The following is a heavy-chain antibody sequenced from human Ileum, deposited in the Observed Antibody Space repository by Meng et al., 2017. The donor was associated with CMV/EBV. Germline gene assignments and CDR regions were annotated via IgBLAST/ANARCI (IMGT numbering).Heavy chain of an antibody. CDR1: GYTFTSYD. J-gene: IGHJ5*02. CDR2: MNPNSGNT. V-gene: IGHV1-8*03. Sequence: ASVKVSCKASGYTFTSYDINWVRQATGQGLEWMGWMNPNSGNTGYAQKFQGRITISRNTSISTAYMELSSLRSEDTAVYYCARGWRRSSGNWFDPWGQGTLVTVSS. D-gene: IGHD6-25*01. CDR3: ARGWRRSSGNWFDP.